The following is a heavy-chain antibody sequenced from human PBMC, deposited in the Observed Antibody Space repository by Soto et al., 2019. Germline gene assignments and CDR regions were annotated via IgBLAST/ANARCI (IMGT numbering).Heavy chain of an antibody. V-gene: IGHV1-69*01. CDR2: IIPIPGTA. CDR3: ARSQGSSTSIELYYYYYYGMDV. J-gene: IGHJ6*02. D-gene: IGHD2-2*01. CDR1: GGTFGSYA. Sequence: QVQLVQSGAEVKKPGSSVKVSCKASGGTFGSYAISWVRQAPGQGLEWMGGIIPIPGTANYAQKFQGRVTIAADESTSTAYMELSSLRSEDTAVYYCARSQGSSTSIELYYYYYYGMDVWGQGTTVTVSS.